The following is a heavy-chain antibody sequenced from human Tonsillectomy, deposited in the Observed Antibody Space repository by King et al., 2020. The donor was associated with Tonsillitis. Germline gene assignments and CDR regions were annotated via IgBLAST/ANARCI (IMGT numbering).Heavy chain of an antibody. Sequence: VQLVESGAEVKKPGASVKVSCKASGYTFTDYYVHWVRQAPGQGLEWMGWINPNSGGTNYAQKFQDRVTMTGDMSISTAYMALTRLRSDDTAVYYCARGLLRQWREADYVDYWGQGTLVTVSS. V-gene: IGHV1-2*02. D-gene: IGHD6-19*01. CDR3: ARGLLRQWREADYVDY. CDR2: INPNSGGT. CDR1: GYTFTDYY. J-gene: IGHJ4*02.